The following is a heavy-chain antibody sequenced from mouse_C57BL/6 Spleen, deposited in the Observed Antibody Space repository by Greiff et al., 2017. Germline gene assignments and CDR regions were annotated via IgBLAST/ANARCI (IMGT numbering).Heavy chain of an antibody. CDR2: INPSSGYT. CDR3: AGDDPYYGNYRIAY. J-gene: IGHJ3*01. Sequence: QVQLQQPGAELVKPGASVKLSCKASGYTFTSYWMHWVKQRPGQGLEWIGYINPSSGYTKYNQKFKDKATLTVDKSSSTAYMQLSSLTYEDSAVXYCAGDDPYYGNYRIAYWGQGTLVTVSA. D-gene: IGHD2-10*01. CDR1: GYTFTSYW. V-gene: IGHV1-7*01.